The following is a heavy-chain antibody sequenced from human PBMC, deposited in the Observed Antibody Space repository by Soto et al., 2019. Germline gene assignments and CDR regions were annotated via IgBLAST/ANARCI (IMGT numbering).Heavy chain of an antibody. Sequence: GGSLRLSCAASGFTFSSYSMNWVRQAPGKGLEWVSSISSSSYIYYADSVKGRFTISRDNAKNSLYLQMNSLRAEDTAVYYCARDERADGYTTLYYYYGMDVWAKGPRSPSP. D-gene: IGHD5-12*01. V-gene: IGHV3-21*01. CDR1: GFTFSSYS. J-gene: IGHJ6*02. CDR2: ISSSSYI. CDR3: ARDERADGYTTLYYYYGMDV.